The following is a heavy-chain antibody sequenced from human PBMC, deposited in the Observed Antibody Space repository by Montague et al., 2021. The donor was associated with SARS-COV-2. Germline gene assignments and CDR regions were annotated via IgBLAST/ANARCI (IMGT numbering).Heavy chain of an antibody. Sequence: PALVKPTQTLTLTCTFSGFSLSTPNVGVAWIRQPPGKALEWLAVXXSNGDKRYSPSLQRRLTITKDTSRNQVVLSLTNVDPLDTATYYCAHLIRYYDIFTGIPFDDWGQGTQVIVSS. J-gene: IGHJ4*02. CDR1: GFSLSTPNVG. CDR2: XXSNGDK. V-gene: IGHV2-5*01. D-gene: IGHD3-9*01. CDR3: AHLIRYYDIFTGIPFDD.